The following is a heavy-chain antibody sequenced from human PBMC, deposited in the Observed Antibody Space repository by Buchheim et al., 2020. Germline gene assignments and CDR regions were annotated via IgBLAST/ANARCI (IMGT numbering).Heavy chain of an antibody. CDR2: IYHSGST. V-gene: IGHV4-4*02. D-gene: IGHD6-6*01. J-gene: IGHJ5*02. CDR3: ARVWTAARPGSSGWFDP. Sequence: QVQLQESGPGLVKPSGTLSLTCAVSGGSISSSNWWSWVRQPPGKGLDWIGEIYHSGSTNYNPSLKSRVTISVDKSKNQVSLKMSSVTAADTAVYYCARVWTAARPGSSGWFDPWGQGTL. CDR1: GGSISSSNW.